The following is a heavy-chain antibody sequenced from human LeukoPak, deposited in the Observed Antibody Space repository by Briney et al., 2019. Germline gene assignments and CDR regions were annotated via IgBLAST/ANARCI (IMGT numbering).Heavy chain of an antibody. D-gene: IGHD5-12*01. J-gene: IGHJ6*03. Sequence: PSETLSLTCAVYGVSFSGYYWSWIRQPPGKGLEWIGEINHSGSTNHNPSLKSRVTISVDTSKNQFSLKLSSVTAADTAVYYCARGPTRIVATISKAGYYYYMDVWGKGTTVTVSS. V-gene: IGHV4-34*01. CDR2: INHSGST. CDR3: ARGPTRIVATISKAGYYYYMDV. CDR1: GVSFSGYY.